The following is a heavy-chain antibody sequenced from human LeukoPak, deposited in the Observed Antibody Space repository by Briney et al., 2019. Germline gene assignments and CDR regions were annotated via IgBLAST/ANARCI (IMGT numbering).Heavy chain of an antibody. Sequence: SETLSLTCAVYGGSFSGYYWSWIRQPPGKGLEWIGEINHSGSTNYNPSLKSRVTISVDTSKNQFSLKLSSVTAADTAVYYCARHSYITMIVVVITRAFDYWGQGTLVTVSS. CDR3: ARHSYITMIVVVITRAFDY. CDR2: INHSGST. D-gene: IGHD3-22*01. V-gene: IGHV4-34*01. J-gene: IGHJ4*02. CDR1: GGSFSGYY.